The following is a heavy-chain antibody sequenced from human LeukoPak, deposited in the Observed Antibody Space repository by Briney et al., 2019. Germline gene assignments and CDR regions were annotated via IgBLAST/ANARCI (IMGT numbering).Heavy chain of an antibody. CDR2: IYSGGST. CDR1: GFTFSSYW. D-gene: IGHD3-10*02. J-gene: IGHJ4*02. V-gene: IGHV3-66*01. CDR3: TRDAIVPGVFLDY. Sequence: GGFLRLSCAASGFTFSSYWMSWVRQAPGKGLEWVSVIYSGGSTYYADSVKGRFTISRDNAKNSLYLQMNSLRAEDTALYYCTRDAIVPGVFLDYWGQGILVTVSS.